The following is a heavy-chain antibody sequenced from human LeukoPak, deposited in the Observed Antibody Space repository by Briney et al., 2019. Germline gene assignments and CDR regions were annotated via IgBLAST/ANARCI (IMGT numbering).Heavy chain of an antibody. V-gene: IGHV4-59*01. Sequence: SETLSLTCTVSGVSISSYYWSWIRQPPGKGLEWIGYIYYSGSTNYNPSLKSRVTISVDTSKNQFSLKLSSVTAADTAVYYCARAGDGYNSSPFDIWGQGTMVTVSS. CDR2: IYYSGST. J-gene: IGHJ3*02. CDR1: GVSISSYY. D-gene: IGHD5-24*01. CDR3: ARAGDGYNSSPFDI.